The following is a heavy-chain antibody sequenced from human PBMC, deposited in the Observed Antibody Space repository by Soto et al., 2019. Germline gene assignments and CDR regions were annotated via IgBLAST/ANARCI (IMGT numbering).Heavy chain of an antibody. CDR1: GGTFSSYA. J-gene: IGHJ6*02. V-gene: IGHV1-69*13. Sequence: GASVKVSCKASGGTFSSYAISWVRQAPGQGLEWMGGIIPIFGTANYAQKFQGRVTITADESTSTVYMELSSLRSADTAIYYCASAKETAARDGMDVWGQGTTVTVSS. CDR3: ASAKETAARDGMDV. CDR2: IIPIFGTA. D-gene: IGHD5-18*01.